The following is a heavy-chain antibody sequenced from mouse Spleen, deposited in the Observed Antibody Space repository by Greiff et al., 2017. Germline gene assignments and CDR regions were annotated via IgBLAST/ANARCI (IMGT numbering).Heavy chain of an antibody. CDR1: GFTFSSYG. CDR3: ARHDVEGPCYFDY. V-gene: IGHV5-6*01. J-gene: IGHJ2*01. CDR2: ISSGGSYT. Sequence: EVQLQESGGDLVKPGGSLKPSCAASGFTFSSYGMSWVRQTPDKRLEWVATISSGGSYTYYPDSVKGRFTISRDNAKNTLYLQMSSLKSEDTAMYYCARHDVEGPCYFDYWGQGTTLTVSS.